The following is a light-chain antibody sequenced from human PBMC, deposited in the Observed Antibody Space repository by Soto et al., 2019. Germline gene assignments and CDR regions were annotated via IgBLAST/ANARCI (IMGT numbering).Light chain of an antibody. CDR1: SSGIGDYNY. J-gene: IGLJ1*01. CDR3: SSYAGNNNYV. V-gene: IGLV2-8*01. CDR2: EVT. Sequence: QSVLTQPPSASGSPGQSVTFSFTGTSSGIGDYNYVSWYQQHPGKAPKLMIYEVTKRPSGVPDRFSGSKSGNTASLTVSGLQADDEADYYCSSYAGNNNYVFGTGTKVTVL.